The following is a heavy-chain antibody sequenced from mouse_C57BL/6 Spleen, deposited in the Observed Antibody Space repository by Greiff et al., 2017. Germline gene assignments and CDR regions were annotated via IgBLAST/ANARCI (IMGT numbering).Heavy chain of an antibody. CDR1: GYTFTSYW. Sequence: VKLQQPGAELVRPGSSVKLSCKASGYTFTSYWMDWVKQRPGQGLEWIGNIYPSDSETHYNQKFKDKATLTVDKSSSTAYMQLSSLTSEDSAVYYCARSGPWYFDVWGTGTTVTVSS. J-gene: IGHJ1*03. CDR2: IYPSDSET. V-gene: IGHV1-61*01. CDR3: ARSGPWYFDV. D-gene: IGHD3-1*01.